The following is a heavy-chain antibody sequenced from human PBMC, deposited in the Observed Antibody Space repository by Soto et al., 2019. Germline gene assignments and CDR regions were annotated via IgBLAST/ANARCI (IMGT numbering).Heavy chain of an antibody. Sequence: HPGGSLRLSCAASGFTFRNYGMNWVRQAPGKGLERVSYIGIGSSTTYYADSVKGRFTISRDNAKNSLYLQMNSLRAEDTAVYYCARDQLYYNDISGRPLNAFDVWGQGTMVTVSS. CDR3: ARDQLYYNDISGRPLNAFDV. V-gene: IGHV3-48*01. CDR1: GFTFRNYG. CDR2: IGIGSSTT. J-gene: IGHJ3*01. D-gene: IGHD3-22*01.